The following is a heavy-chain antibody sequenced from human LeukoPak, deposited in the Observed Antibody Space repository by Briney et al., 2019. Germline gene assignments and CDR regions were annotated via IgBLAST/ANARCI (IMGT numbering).Heavy chain of an antibody. CDR2: IIPIFGTA. J-gene: IGHJ4*02. CDR3: AREGRWLRTNPYFDY. CDR1: GGTFSSYA. Sequence: SVKVSCKASGGTFSSYAISWVRQAPGQGLEWMGGIIPIFGTANYAQKFQGRVTITTDESTSTAYMELSSLRSEDTAVNYCAREGRWLRTNPYFDYWGQGTLVTVSS. V-gene: IGHV1-69*05. D-gene: IGHD5-24*01.